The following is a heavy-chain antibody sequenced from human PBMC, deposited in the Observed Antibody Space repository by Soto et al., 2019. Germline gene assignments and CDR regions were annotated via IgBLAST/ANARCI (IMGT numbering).Heavy chain of an antibody. CDR1: GGSISSGGYY. D-gene: IGHD4-4*01. Sequence: PSETLCLTGTVSGGSISSGGYYWSWIRQHPGKGLEWIGCIYYSGSTYYNPSLKSRVTISVDTSKNQFSLKLSSVTAADTAVYYCAGTYSNYLFDYWGQGTLVTVSS. J-gene: IGHJ4*02. V-gene: IGHV4-31*03. CDR2: IYYSGST. CDR3: AGTYSNYLFDY.